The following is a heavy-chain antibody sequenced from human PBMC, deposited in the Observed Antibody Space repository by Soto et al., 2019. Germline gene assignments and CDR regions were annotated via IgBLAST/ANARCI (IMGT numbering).Heavy chain of an antibody. Sequence: QVHLQESGPGLVRPSQTLSLTCSVFGDSISGGGYYWSWIRQYPGKGLEWIGNFFYTGSPDYNPSLRSRITISVDTSKNQFSLKLSSVTAADTAVYYCATSNRFQPYYFDYWGQGALVTVSS. CDR2: FFYTGSP. CDR3: ATSNRFQPYYFDY. J-gene: IGHJ4*02. V-gene: IGHV4-31*03. CDR1: GDSISGGGYY. D-gene: IGHD3-16*02.